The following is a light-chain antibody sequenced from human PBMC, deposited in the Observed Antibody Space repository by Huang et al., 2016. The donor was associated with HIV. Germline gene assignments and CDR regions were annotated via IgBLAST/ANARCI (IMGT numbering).Light chain of an antibody. CDR1: QAVSSH. Sequence: EIVLTQSPATLSLSPGERATLSCRASQAVSSHLAWYQQKPGQAPRLLIYDTSNRATGIPARFSGRGSGTDFTLTISGLEPEDFAVYYCQQRTAQGLTFGGGTKVEI. V-gene: IGKV3-11*01. J-gene: IGKJ4*01. CDR3: QQRTAQGLT. CDR2: DTS.